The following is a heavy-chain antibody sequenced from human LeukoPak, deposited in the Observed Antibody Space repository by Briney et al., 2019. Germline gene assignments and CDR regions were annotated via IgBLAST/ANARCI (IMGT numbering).Heavy chain of an antibody. CDR3: ARITCSSTSCYTPYYYYGMDV. Sequence: GASLQISCKGSGSIFTSYWIGWVRQLPGKGLEWMGIIYPGESDTRYSPSFQGQVTISADKSISTAYLQWSSLKASDTAMYYCARITCSSTSCYTPYYYYGMDVWGQGTTVTVSS. V-gene: IGHV5-51*01. CDR2: IYPGESDT. D-gene: IGHD2-2*02. J-gene: IGHJ6*02. CDR1: GSIFTSYW.